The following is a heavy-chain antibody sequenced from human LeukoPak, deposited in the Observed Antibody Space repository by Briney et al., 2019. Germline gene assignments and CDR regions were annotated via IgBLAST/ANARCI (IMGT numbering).Heavy chain of an antibody. D-gene: IGHD6-6*01. CDR3: ARVGGIAARPGNWFDP. CDR1: GYTFTGYY. CDR2: INPNSGGT. V-gene: IGHV1-2*02. Sequence: ASVKVSCKASGYTFTGYYMHWVRQPPAQGLELMGWINPNSGGTNYAQKFQGRVTMTRDTSISKAYMELSRLRSDDTAVYYCARVGGIAARPGNWFDPWGQGTLVTVSS. J-gene: IGHJ5*02.